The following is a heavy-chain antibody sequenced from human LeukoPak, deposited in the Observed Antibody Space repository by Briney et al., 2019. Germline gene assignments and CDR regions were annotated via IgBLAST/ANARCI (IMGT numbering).Heavy chain of an antibody. D-gene: IGHD6-13*01. CDR3: ARGYSSPGEIDY. CDR1: GGSIRSSYYY. Sequence: PSETLSLTCTVSGGSIRSSYYYWGWIRQPPGKGLEWIGSIYDSGSTYYNPSLKSRVTISVDTSKNQFSLKLSSVTAADTAVYYCARGYSSPGEIDYWGQGTLVTVSS. J-gene: IGHJ4*02. CDR2: IYDSGST. V-gene: IGHV4-39*01.